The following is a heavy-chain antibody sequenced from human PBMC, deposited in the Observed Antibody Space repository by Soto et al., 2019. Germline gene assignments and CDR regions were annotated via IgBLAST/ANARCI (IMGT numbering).Heavy chain of an antibody. D-gene: IGHD6-19*01. CDR3: AIRAWFSAVPGTVYYGMGV. CDR2: ISGSGGST. J-gene: IGHJ6*02. V-gene: IGHV3-23*01. CDR1: KVTFTRYA. Sequence: GCLTHPCAASKVTFTRYARSWFNQAPGKGLEWVSAISGSGGSTYYADSVKGRFTISRDNSKNTLYLQMNSLRAEDTAVYYCAIRAWFSAVPGTVYYGMGVCGQGTMVTVSS.